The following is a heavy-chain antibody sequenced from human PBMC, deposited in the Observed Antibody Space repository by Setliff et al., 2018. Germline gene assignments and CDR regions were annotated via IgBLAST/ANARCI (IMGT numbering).Heavy chain of an antibody. J-gene: IGHJ3*02. CDR2: ISAYNGNT. CDR1: GYSFSDYG. D-gene: IGHD4-17*01. CDR3: ARDSPTVVTHLRVFDI. V-gene: IGHV1-18*01. Sequence: ASVKVSCKASGYSFSDYGISWVRQAPGQGLEWMGWISAYNGNTKYAQKLQGRVTMATDISTSTAYMELRSLRSDDTAVYYCARDSPTVVTHLRVFDIWGQGTRVTVSS.